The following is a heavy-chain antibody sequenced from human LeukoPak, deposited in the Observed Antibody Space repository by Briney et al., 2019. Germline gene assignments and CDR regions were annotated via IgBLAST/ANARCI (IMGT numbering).Heavy chain of an antibody. CDR2: INAGNGNT. J-gene: IGHJ4*02. CDR3: SRGVEDHGIAVAGPGGY. D-gene: IGHD6-19*01. CDR1: GYTFTSYA. V-gene: IGHV1-3*01. Sequence: ASVKVSCTASGYTFTSYAMHWVRQAPGQRLEWMGWINAGNGNTQYSQKFQGRVTITRDTSASTAYMELNNLRSEDTAVYYCSRGVEDHGIAVAGPGGYWGQGTLVTVSS.